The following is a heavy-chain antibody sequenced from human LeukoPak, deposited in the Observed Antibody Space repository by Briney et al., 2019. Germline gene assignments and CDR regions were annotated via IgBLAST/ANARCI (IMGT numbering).Heavy chain of an antibody. Sequence: SETLSLTCTVSGGSISSGGYYWSWIRQPPGKGLEWIGYIYHSGSTYYNPSLKSRVTISVDRSKNQFSLKLSSVTAADTAVYYCARAGKGAAPSYWYFDLWGRGTLVTVSS. D-gene: IGHD3-16*01. V-gene: IGHV4-30-2*01. CDR1: GGSISSGGYY. CDR3: ARAGKGAAPSYWYFDL. J-gene: IGHJ2*01. CDR2: IYHSGST.